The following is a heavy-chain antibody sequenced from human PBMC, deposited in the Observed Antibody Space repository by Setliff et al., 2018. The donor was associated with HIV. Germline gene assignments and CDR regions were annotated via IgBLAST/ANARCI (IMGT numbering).Heavy chain of an antibody. CDR2: MNPNSGNT. CDR3: AKEDQRVTSVDY. J-gene: IGHJ4*02. V-gene: IGHV1-8*02. CDR1: GYTFTSYD. Sequence: GASVKVSCKASGYTFTSYDINWVRQATGQGLEWMGWMNPNSGNTGYAQKFQGRLTMTRNTSISTAYMEVSSLRSEDTAVYYCAKEDQRVTSVDYWGQGTPVTVSS. D-gene: IGHD2-2*01.